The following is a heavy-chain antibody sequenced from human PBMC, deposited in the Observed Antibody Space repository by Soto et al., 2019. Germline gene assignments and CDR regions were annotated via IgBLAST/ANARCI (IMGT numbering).Heavy chain of an antibody. D-gene: IGHD3-3*01. V-gene: IGHV1-2*02. Sequence: ASVKVSCKASGYIFTSYYMHWVRQAPGQGLEWMGWINPNSGGTNYAQKFQGRVTMTRDTSISTAYMELSRLRSDDTAVYYCARMTYYDFWSGYYTPMYFDYWGQGTLVTVSS. CDR1: GYIFTSYY. CDR2: INPNSGGT. J-gene: IGHJ4*02. CDR3: ARMTYYDFWSGYYTPMYFDY.